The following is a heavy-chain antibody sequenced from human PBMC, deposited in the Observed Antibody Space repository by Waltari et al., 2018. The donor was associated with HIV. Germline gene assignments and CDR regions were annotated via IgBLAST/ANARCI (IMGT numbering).Heavy chain of an antibody. CDR1: GGSISSGSYY. D-gene: IGHD3-22*01. CDR3: ARFTMTLYYYGMDV. CDR2: IYTSGST. J-gene: IGHJ6*02. Sequence: QVQLQESGPGLVKPSQTLSLTCTVSGGSISSGSYYWSWIRQPAGKGLEWIGRIYTSGSTNYNPSLKSRVTISVDTSKNQFSLKLSSVTAADTAVYYCARFTMTLYYYGMDVWGQGTTVTVSS. V-gene: IGHV4-61*02.